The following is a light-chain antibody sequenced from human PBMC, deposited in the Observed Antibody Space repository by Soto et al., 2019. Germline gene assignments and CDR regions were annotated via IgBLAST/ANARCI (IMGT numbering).Light chain of an antibody. J-gene: IGKJ5*01. CDR1: LTINNY. CDR2: DAS. CDR3: QQYENLPT. Sequence: DIQMTQSPSSVSASVGDRVIITCRASLTINNYLNWYQQKPGRAPKLLIYDASNLEAGVPSRFRGSGSGTDFTFTISRLQPEDIATYYCQQYENLPTFGQGTRLEIK. V-gene: IGKV1-33*01.